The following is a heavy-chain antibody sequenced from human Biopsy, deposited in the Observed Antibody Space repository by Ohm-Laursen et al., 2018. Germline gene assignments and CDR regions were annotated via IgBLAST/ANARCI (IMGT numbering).Heavy chain of an antibody. V-gene: IGHV1-69*10. D-gene: IGHD1-26*01. Sequence: ASVKVSCKASGDSFTSYAIGWVRQAPGQGLEWMGGIIPIPNVATYAQKFQGRITITADESTSTAYMELSSLTSDDTAAYFCARGEGSSWFDPWVHGTLVTVSS. CDR3: ARGEGSSWFDP. J-gene: IGHJ5*02. CDR2: IIPIPNVA. CDR1: GDSFTSYA.